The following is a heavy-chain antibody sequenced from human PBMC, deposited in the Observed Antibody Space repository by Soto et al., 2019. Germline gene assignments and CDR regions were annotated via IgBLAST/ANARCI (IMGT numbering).Heavy chain of an antibody. CDR2: IIPIFGTA. J-gene: IGHJ5*02. D-gene: IGHD3-22*01. Sequence: GPSVKVSCKASGGTFRSYAISWVRQAPGQGLEWMGGIIPIFGTANYAQKFQGRVTITADESTSTAYMELSSLRSEDTAVYYCARGEYYYDSSGYSHLNWFDPWGQGTLVTVSS. CDR3: ARGEYYYDSSGYSHLNWFDP. CDR1: GGTFRSYA. V-gene: IGHV1-69*13.